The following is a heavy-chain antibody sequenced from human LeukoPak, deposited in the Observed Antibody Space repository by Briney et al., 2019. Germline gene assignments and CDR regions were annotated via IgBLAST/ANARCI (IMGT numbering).Heavy chain of an antibody. CDR2: IYYSGST. J-gene: IGHJ5*02. D-gene: IGHD2-21*02. Sequence: SETLSLTCTVSGGSISSGDYYWSWIRQPPGKGLEWIGYIYYSGSTYYNPSLKSRVTISVDTSKNQFSLKLSSVTAADTAVYYCARGGPVVTATDGWFDPWGQGTLVTVSS. V-gene: IGHV4-30-4*01. CDR3: ARGGPVVTATDGWFDP. CDR1: GGSISSGDYY.